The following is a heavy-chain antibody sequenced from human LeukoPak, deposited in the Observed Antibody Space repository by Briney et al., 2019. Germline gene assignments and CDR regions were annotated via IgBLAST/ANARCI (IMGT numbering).Heavy chain of an antibody. CDR1: GFTFSTYF. V-gene: IGHV3-30-3*01. Sequence: GGSLRLSCAASGFTFSTYFMHWVRQAPGKGLEWVVDIASDGSHKFYVESVKGRFTISRDNSKNTLYLQMNSLRAEDTAVYFCARERQDTILHSGAFDIWGQGTMVTVSS. J-gene: IGHJ3*02. D-gene: IGHD2-21*01. CDR3: ARERQDTILHSGAFDI. CDR2: IASDGSHK.